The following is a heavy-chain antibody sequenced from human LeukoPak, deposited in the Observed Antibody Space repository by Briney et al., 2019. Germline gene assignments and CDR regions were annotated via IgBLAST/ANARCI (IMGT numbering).Heavy chain of an antibody. Sequence: GGSLRLSCAVSGFTFSSYAMHWVRQAPGKGLEWVAVISYDGSNKYYADSVKGRFTISRDNSKNTLYLQMNSLRAEDTAVYYCARTTNDGTWGDYWGQGTLVTVSS. V-gene: IGHV3-30*04. CDR2: ISYDGSNK. CDR3: ARTTNDGTWGDY. CDR1: GFTFSSYA. D-gene: IGHD1-14*01. J-gene: IGHJ4*02.